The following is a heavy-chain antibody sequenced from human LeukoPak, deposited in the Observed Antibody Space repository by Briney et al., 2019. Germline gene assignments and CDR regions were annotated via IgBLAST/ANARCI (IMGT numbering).Heavy chain of an antibody. CDR1: GFTFSSYG. CDR3: ASGGKGTKRVFDY. J-gene: IGHJ4*02. V-gene: IGHV3-30*03. Sequence: GGSLRLSCAASGFTFSSYGMHWVRQAPGKGLEWVAVISYDGSNKYYADSVKGRFTISRDNSKNTLYLQMNSLRAEDTAVYYCASGGKGTKRVFDYWGQGTLVTVSS. CDR2: ISYDGSNK. D-gene: IGHD2-15*01.